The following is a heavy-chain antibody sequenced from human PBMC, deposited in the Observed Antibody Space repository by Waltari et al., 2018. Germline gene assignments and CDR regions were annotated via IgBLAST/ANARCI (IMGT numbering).Heavy chain of an antibody. CDR1: GGSISSYY. CDR2: IYYSGST. D-gene: IGHD6-19*01. V-gene: IGHV4-59*01. CDR3: ARGESIAVGAFPFDY. Sequence: QVQLQESGPGLVKPSETLSLTCTVSGGSISSYYWSWIRQPPGKGLEWIGYIYYSGSTNYNPSRKSRVTISVDTSKNQFSLKLSSVTAADTAVYYCARGESIAVGAFPFDYRGQGTLVTVSS. J-gene: IGHJ4*02.